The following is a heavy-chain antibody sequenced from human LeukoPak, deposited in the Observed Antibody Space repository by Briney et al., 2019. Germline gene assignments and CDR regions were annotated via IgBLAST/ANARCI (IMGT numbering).Heavy chain of an antibody. CDR1: GFTVSSNY. Sequence: PGGSLRLSCAASGFTVSSNYMSWVRQAPGKGLEWVSVIYSGGSTYYGDSVKGRFTISRHNSENTLYLQMDSLRTEDTAVYYCASGQGSSYTYYFDCWGQGTLVTVSS. V-gene: IGHV3-53*04. CDR2: IYSGGST. J-gene: IGHJ4*02. CDR3: ASGQGSSYTYYFDC. D-gene: IGHD3-10*01.